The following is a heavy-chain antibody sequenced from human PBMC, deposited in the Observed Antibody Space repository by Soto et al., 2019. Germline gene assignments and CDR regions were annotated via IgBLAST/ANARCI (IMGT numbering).Heavy chain of an antibody. Sequence: PSETLSLTCTVSGGSISSGGYYWSWIRQHPGKGLEWIGYIYYSGSTYYNPSLKSRVTISVDTSKNQFSLKLSSVTAADTAVYYCATATGASRRYGMDVWGQGTTVTVSS. CDR1: GGSISSGGYY. V-gene: IGHV4-31*03. CDR3: ATATGASRRYGMDV. D-gene: IGHD4-17*01. J-gene: IGHJ6*02. CDR2: IYYSGST.